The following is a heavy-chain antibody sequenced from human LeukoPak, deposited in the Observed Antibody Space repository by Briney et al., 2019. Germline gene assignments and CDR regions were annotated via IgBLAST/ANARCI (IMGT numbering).Heavy chain of an antibody. CDR1: GFTCISYW. CDR3: AKAGVLADCDF. CDR2: IKQDGSEK. Sequence: GGSLRLSCAASGFTCISYWMNWFRQAPGSGLEWVGNIKQDGSEKYYVDSVKGRFTISRDNAKNLPYLHMNSLRVEDTAVYYCAKAGVLADCDFWGHGTLLTVSS. D-gene: IGHD2-15*01. J-gene: IGHJ4*01. V-gene: IGHV3-7*01.